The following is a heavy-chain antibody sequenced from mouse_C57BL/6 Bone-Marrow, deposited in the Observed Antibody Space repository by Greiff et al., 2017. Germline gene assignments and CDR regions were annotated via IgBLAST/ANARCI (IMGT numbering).Heavy chain of an antibody. Sequence: DVHLVESGPGLVKPSQSLSLTCSVTGYSITSGYYWNWIRQFPGNKLEWMGYISYDGSNNYNPSLKNRISITRDTSKNQFFLKLNSVTTEDTATYYCARDYYGYFDYWGQGNPLTVSS. CDR3: ARDYYGYFDY. V-gene: IGHV3-6*01. D-gene: IGHD1-1*01. J-gene: IGHJ2*01. CDR1: GYSITSGYY. CDR2: ISYDGSN.